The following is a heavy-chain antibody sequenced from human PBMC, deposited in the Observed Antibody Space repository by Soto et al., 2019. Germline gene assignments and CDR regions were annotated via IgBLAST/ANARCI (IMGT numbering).Heavy chain of an antibody. J-gene: IGHJ6*02. CDR3: ARCLLGRRGVYYYGMDV. CDR2: ITPGFGAP. Sequence: QVQLVQSGAEVKKPGSSVKVSCKASGGTFSNYAISWVRQAPGQGLEWMGGITPGFGAPKYAQRFQDRLTITADKSTITAYMELSSLKSEDTAVYYCARCLLGRRGVYYYGMDVWGQGTTVTVSS. V-gene: IGHV1-69*06. CDR1: GGTFSNYA. D-gene: IGHD2-8*01.